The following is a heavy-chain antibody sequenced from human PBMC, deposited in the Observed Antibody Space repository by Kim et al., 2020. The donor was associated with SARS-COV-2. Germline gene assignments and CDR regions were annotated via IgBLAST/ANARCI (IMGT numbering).Heavy chain of an antibody. V-gene: IGHV3-23*01. Sequence: GSTYYADSVKGRFTISRDNSKNTLYLQMNSLRAEDTAVYYCTKNRQQVFDYWGQGTLVTVSS. CDR3: TKNRQQVFDY. D-gene: IGHD6-13*01. CDR2: GST. J-gene: IGHJ4*02.